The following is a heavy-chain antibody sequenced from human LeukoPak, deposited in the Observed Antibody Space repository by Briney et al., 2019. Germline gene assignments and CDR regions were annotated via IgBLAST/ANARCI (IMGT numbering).Heavy chain of an antibody. CDR1: GGSISSGDYY. D-gene: IGHD3-10*01. CDR3: ARDGDRGFDP. CDR2: IYYSGST. V-gene: IGHV4-30-4*01. Sequence: SQTLALTCTVSGGSISSGDYYWCWIRQPPGKGLEWIGYIYYSGSTYYNPSLKSRVTISVDTSKNQFSLKLSSVTAADTAVYYCARDGDRGFDPWGQGTLVTVSS. J-gene: IGHJ5*02.